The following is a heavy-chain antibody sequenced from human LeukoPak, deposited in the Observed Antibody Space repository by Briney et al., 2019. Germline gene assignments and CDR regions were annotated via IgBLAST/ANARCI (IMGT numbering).Heavy chain of an antibody. CDR3: AKGAGPPWFDP. CDR2: ISATGRT. Sequence: PSQTLSLTCTVSGASISSDTYFWSWIRQPAGKGLEWIGRISATGRTDYNPSLTSRVFISLDTSKNQLSMELTSVTAADTAVYYCAKGAGPPWFDPWGQGTLVTVSS. J-gene: IGHJ5*02. D-gene: IGHD6-19*01. V-gene: IGHV4-61*02. CDR1: GASISSDTYF.